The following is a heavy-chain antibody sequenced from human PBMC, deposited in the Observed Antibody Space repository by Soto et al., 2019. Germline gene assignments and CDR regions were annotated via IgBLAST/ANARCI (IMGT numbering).Heavy chain of an antibody. J-gene: IGHJ4*02. D-gene: IGHD4-17*01. CDR1: GFTFSSYG. Sequence: GGSLRLSCAASGFTFSSYGMHWVRQAPGKGLEWVAVIWYDGSNKYYADSVKGRFTISRDNSKNTLYLQMNSLRAEDTAVYYCARDRDDYGAPYYFDYWGQGTLVTVSS. CDR3: ARDRDDYGAPYYFDY. CDR2: IWYDGSNK. V-gene: IGHV3-33*01.